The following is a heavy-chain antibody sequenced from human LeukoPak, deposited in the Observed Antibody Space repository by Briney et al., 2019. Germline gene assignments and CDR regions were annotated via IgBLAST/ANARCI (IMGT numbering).Heavy chain of an antibody. Sequence: GGSLRLSCAASGLTFSSRWMSWVRQAPGKGLEWVGNIQPDGREQYPVDSVKGRFTISRDNARNSLFLQMNSLRAEDTAVYYCARDRGGIIRHQFDNWGQGTLVTVSS. CDR2: IQPDGREQ. J-gene: IGHJ4*02. CDR3: ARDRGGIIRHQFDN. CDR1: GLTFSSRW. D-gene: IGHD3-10*01. V-gene: IGHV3-7*01.